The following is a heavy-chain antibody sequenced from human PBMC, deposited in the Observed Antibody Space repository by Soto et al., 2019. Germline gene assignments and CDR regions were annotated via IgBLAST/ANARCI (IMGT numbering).Heavy chain of an antibody. CDR2: ISSSSGFI. Sequence: GGSLRLSCAASGFTLTNYNMNWVRQAPGKGLEWVSSISSSSGFIFYADSVKGRFTISRDNAGNSLFLEMNSLRAEDTAVYYCARDRGSAYDYMTGVLDSWGQVTLVTVSS. V-gene: IGHV3-21*01. CDR1: GFTLTNYN. J-gene: IGHJ4*02. D-gene: IGHD5-12*01. CDR3: ARDRGSAYDYMTGVLDS.